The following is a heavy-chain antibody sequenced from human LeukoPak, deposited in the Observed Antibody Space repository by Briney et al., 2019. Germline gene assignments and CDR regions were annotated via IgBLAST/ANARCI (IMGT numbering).Heavy chain of an antibody. Sequence: PSESLSLTCTVSGGSISSYYWSWIQQPPGKGLEWIGYIYYSGSTNYNPSLKSRVTISVDTSKNQFSLKLSSVTAADTAVYYCARVDFDYYDSSNNWFDPWGQGTLVTVSS. V-gene: IGHV4-59*01. CDR1: GGSISSYY. CDR3: ARVDFDYYDSSNNWFDP. D-gene: IGHD3-22*01. CDR2: IYYSGST. J-gene: IGHJ5*02.